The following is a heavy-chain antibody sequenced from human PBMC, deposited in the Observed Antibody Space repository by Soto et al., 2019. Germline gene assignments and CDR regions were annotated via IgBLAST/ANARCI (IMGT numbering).Heavy chain of an antibody. V-gene: IGHV1-18*01. CDR1: GYTFASYA. D-gene: IGHD1-26*01. J-gene: IGHJ4*02. CDR3: ARVAGSPDY. CDR2: ISAYNGNT. Sequence: ASVKLSCKASGYTFASYAISWMRQAPGQGLEWMGWISAYNGNTNYAQKLQGRVTMTRDSSISTVYMELSSLRSEDTAVYYCARVAGSPDYWGQGTLVTVSS.